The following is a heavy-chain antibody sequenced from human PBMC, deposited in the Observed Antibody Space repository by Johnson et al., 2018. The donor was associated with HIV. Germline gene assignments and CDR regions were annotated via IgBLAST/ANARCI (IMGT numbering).Heavy chain of an antibody. CDR2: ITSSGTSS. Sequence: QVQLVESGGGLVQPGGSLRLSCAASGFTFSDYYMSWIRQAPGKGLEWVSYITSSGTSSYYADSVKGRLTISRDNAKNSLYLQMNSLRAEDTAVYFCARAINDAFDIWGQGTMVTVSP. CDR1: GFTFSDYY. CDR3: ARAINDAFDI. V-gene: IGHV3-11*04. J-gene: IGHJ3*02.